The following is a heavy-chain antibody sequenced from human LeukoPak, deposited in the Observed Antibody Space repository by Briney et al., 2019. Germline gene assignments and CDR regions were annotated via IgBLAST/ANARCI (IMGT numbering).Heavy chain of an antibody. CDR2: IYHSGST. CDR1: GGSISSGGYS. J-gene: IGHJ4*02. Sequence: PSETLSLTCAVSGGSISSGGYSWSWIRQPPGKGLEWIGYIYHSGSTYYNPSLKSRVTISVDRSKNQFSLKLSSVTAADTAVYYCARTPAYSSSWYTRVSLYYFDYWGQGTLVTVSS. V-gene: IGHV4-30-2*02. CDR3: ARTPAYSSSWYTRVSLYYFDY. D-gene: IGHD6-13*01.